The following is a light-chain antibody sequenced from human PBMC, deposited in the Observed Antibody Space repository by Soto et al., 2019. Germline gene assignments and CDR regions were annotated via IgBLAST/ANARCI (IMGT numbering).Light chain of an antibody. Sequence: QSALTQPASVSASPGQSIAISCTGTSSDVGGYNYVSWYQQNPGKAPKLMIYDVSNRPSGVSNRFSGSKSGNTASLTISGLQAEDEADYYCSSYTSSGTRVFGTGTKVTV. CDR2: DVS. CDR1: SSDVGGYNY. J-gene: IGLJ1*01. CDR3: SSYTSSGTRV. V-gene: IGLV2-14*01.